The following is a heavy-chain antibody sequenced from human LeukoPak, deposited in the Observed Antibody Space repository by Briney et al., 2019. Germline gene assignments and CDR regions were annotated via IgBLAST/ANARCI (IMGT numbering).Heavy chain of an antibody. CDR3: ASSHGYFDPFAG. D-gene: IGHD3-9*01. CDR1: GFTFSSYA. V-gene: IGHV3-7*02. J-gene: IGHJ4*01. CDR2: INEEGSEK. Sequence: AGGSLRLSCAASGFTFSSYAMHWVRQAPGRGLEWVANINEEGSEKDYVDSVKGRFTISRDNAKKTLHLQMNSVRAEDTAVYYCASSHGYFDPFAGWGQGTLVTVSS.